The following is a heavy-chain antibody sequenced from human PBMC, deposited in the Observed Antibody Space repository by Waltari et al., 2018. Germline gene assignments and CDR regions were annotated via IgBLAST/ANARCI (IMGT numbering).Heavy chain of an antibody. Sequence: QLQLQVSGPGLVKPSETLSLTCTVSGGSISSSSYYWGWIRQPPGKGLEWIGSIYYSGSTYYNPSLKSRVTISVDTSKNQFSLKLSSVTAADTAVYYCARDHRAVAFFGYWGQGTLVTVSS. D-gene: IGHD6-19*01. J-gene: IGHJ4*02. V-gene: IGHV4-39*07. CDR1: GGSISSSSYY. CDR3: ARDHRAVAFFGY. CDR2: IYYSGST.